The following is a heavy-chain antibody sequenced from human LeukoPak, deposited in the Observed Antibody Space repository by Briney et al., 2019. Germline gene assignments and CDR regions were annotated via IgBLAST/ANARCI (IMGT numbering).Heavy chain of an antibody. CDR2: ISGSGGST. V-gene: IGHV3-23*01. CDR1: GFTFSSYA. J-gene: IGHJ4*02. D-gene: IGHD3-22*01. CDR3: AYDYYDSSGYYGLFDY. Sequence: GRSLRLSCAASGFTFSSYAMSWVRQAPGKGLEWVSAISGSGGSTYYADSVKGRFTISRDNSKNTLYLQMNSLRAEDTAVYYCAYDYYDSSGYYGLFDYWGQGTPVTVSS.